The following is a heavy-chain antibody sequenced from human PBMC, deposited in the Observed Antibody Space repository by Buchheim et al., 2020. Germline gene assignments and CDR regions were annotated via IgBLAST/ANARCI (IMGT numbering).Heavy chain of an antibody. Sequence: QVQLQESGPGLVKPSQTLSLTCTVSGGPITSVGYNWSWIHTNPGKVLEWMGTIHYRGSTYYNPSLKRRVPISQDTSKTQFSLKLSSVTAADTAVYYCARVIAAAGICFDYWGQGTL. CDR1: GGPITSVGYN. V-gene: IGHV4-31*03. J-gene: IGHJ4*02. CDR2: IHYRGST. D-gene: IGHD6-13*01. CDR3: ARVIAAAGICFDY.